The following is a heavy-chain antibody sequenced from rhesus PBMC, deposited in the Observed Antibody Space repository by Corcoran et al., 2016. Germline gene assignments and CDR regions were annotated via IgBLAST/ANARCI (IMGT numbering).Heavy chain of an antibody. CDR2: IDSSGST. CDR3: ARVGGGWFQYFDL. CDR1: GGVICVYW. V-gene: IGHV4-160*01. D-gene: IGHD6-37*01. Sequence: QLQLQASGTGLVKHSETLSLALPAPGGVICVYWCCWTRPPPGKGLEWIWRIDSSGSTDYNPSLKSRVTISRDTSKNQFSLKLSSVTAADTAVYYCARVGGGWFQYFDLWGPGTPITISS. J-gene: IGHJ2*01.